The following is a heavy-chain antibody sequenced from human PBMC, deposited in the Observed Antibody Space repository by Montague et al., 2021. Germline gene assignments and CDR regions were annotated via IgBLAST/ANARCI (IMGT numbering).Heavy chain of an antibody. D-gene: IGHD3-10*01. J-gene: IGHJ6*02. Sequence: YAVSVKSRITINPDTSKNQFSLQLNSVTPEDAAVYYCARGLWFGELLYYYYYYGMDVWGQGTTVTVSS. V-gene: IGHV6-1*01. CDR3: ARGLWFGELLYYYYYYGMDV.